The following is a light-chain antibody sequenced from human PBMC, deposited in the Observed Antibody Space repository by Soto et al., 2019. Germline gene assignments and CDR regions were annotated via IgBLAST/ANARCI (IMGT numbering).Light chain of an antibody. J-gene: IGKJ1*01. V-gene: IGKV1-12*01. CDR3: QQTLSFPPT. Sequence: IHMTQSPSSVSASVGDRVTITCRASQAIDSWLAWYQQKPGEAPKLLIFTGSLLHSGVPPRFSGSGSGTDFTLTISSLQPEDFATYYCQQTLSFPPTFGQGTKVDIK. CDR2: TGS. CDR1: QAIDSW.